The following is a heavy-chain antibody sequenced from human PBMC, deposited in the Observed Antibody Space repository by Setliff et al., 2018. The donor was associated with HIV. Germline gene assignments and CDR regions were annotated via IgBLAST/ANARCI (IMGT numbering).Heavy chain of an antibody. Sequence: GGSLRLSCAASGFTFSSYWMHWVRQAPGKGLVWVSRISSDGSSTSYADSVKGRFTISRDNAKNTLYLQMNSLRAEDTAVYYCARGGSSLDTDYWGQGTLVTVSS. CDR2: ISSDGSST. V-gene: IGHV3-74*01. D-gene: IGHD5-18*01. J-gene: IGHJ4*02. CDR1: GFTFSSYW. CDR3: ARGGSSLDTDY.